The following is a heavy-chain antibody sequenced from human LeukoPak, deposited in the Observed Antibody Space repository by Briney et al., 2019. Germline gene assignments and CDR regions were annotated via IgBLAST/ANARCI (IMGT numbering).Heavy chain of an antibody. Sequence: GGSLRLSCAASGFTFSSYAMSWVRQAPGKGLEWVSAISGNGGSTYYADSVKGRFTISRDNSKNTLYLQMNSLRAEDTAVYYCAKDSPTYYYDSSGYLFDYWGQGTLVTVSS. CDR3: AKDSPTYYYDSSGYLFDY. CDR2: ISGNGGST. V-gene: IGHV3-23*01. J-gene: IGHJ4*02. D-gene: IGHD3-22*01. CDR1: GFTFSSYA.